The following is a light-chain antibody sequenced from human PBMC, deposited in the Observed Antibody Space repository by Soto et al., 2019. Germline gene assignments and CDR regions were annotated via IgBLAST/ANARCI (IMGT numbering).Light chain of an antibody. Sequence: QSALTQPPSASGSPGQSVAISCTGTSSDVGGYDYVSWYQQHPGKAPKLIIYEVDKRPSGVPDRFSGAKSGNTASLTVSGLQAEDQADYYCGSYAGKFGGGTKVTV. CDR3: GSYAGK. J-gene: IGLJ2*01. V-gene: IGLV2-8*01. CDR2: EVD. CDR1: SSDVGGYDY.